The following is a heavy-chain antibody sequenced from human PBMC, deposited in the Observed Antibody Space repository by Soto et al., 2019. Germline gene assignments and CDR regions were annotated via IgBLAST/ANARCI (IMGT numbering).Heavy chain of an antibody. CDR3: TRLIGNSWLDS. CDR1: GDSVSTNDAT. CDR2: TYYRSKWYN. J-gene: IGHJ5*01. V-gene: IGHV6-1*01. D-gene: IGHD2-8*01. Sequence: QVQLQQSGPGLVRPSQTLSLTCAISGDSVSTNDATWDWIRQSPSRGLEWLGRTYYRSKWYNDYAESVKGQITINPDTFNNQLSLHLNSVTPDDTAVYYCTRLIGNSWLDSWGQGTLVTVSS.